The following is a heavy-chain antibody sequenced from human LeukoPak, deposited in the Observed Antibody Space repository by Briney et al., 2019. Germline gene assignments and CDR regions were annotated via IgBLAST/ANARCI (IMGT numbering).Heavy chain of an antibody. Sequence: PGGSLRLSCAASGLTVTINHMSGVRQAPRKGLEWVSIIYSGGSTYYADSVRGRFTISRDSSKNSLFLQMNSLRVEDTAVYYCARGVPHFDQWGQGTLVTVSS. CDR3: ARGVPHFDQ. V-gene: IGHV3-66*01. J-gene: IGHJ4*02. CDR1: GLTVTINH. CDR2: IYSGGST.